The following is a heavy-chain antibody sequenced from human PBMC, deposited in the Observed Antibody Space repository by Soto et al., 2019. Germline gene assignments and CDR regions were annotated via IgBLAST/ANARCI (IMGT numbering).Heavy chain of an antibody. V-gene: IGHV3-74*01. D-gene: IGHD4-4*01. CDR3: ARGGNHFDY. J-gene: IGHJ4*02. Sequence: GGSLRLSCAASGFTFSPFWMHWVRQVPGKGPVWVSRINSDENSTSYADSVKGRFTISRDNAKNTLYLQMNSLRAEDTAVYYCARGGNHFDYWGQGTLVTVSS. CDR1: GFTFSPFW. CDR2: INSDENST.